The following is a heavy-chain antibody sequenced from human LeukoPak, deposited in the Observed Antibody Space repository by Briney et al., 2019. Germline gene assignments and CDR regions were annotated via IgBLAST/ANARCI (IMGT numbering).Heavy chain of an antibody. V-gene: IGHV3-9*01. Sequence: GGSLRLSCAASGFTFDDYAMHWVRQAPGKGLEWVSGISWNSGSIGYADSVKGRFTISRDNAKNSLYLQMNSLRAEDTAVYYCARLYCSSTSCQTDYWGQGTLATVSS. CDR2: ISWNSGSI. CDR3: ARLYCSSTSCQTDY. D-gene: IGHD2-2*01. CDR1: GFTFDDYA. J-gene: IGHJ4*02.